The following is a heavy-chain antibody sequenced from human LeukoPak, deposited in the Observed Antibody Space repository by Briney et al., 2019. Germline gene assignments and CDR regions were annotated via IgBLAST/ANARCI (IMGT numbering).Heavy chain of an antibody. CDR3: ARGESDP. V-gene: IGHV3-7*03. CDR2: IKGDGRGK. J-gene: IGHJ5*02. Sequence: GSLRLSCAASGFPFSGDWMTWVRQAPGKGLQWVASIKGDGRGKYYVDSVKGRFTVSRDNAKKSLYLQMDSLRVEDKGMYYCARGESDPWGQGTLVTVSS. D-gene: IGHD3-10*01. CDR1: GFPFSGDW.